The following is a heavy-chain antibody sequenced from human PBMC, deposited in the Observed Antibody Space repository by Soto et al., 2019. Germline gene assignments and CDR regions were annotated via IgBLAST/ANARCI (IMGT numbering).Heavy chain of an antibody. J-gene: IGHJ4*02. Sequence: XVSLRLSCVASGFTFSAYAMTWVRQAPGKGLEWVGAISRSGSGTNYADSVTGRFTVSRENAKTILYLQMNSLRAEDTAVYYCAKERPTATCFDYWGPGTLVTVSS. V-gene: IGHV3-23*01. D-gene: IGHD5-18*01. CDR1: GFTFSAYA. CDR3: AKERPTATCFDY. CDR2: ISRSGSGT.